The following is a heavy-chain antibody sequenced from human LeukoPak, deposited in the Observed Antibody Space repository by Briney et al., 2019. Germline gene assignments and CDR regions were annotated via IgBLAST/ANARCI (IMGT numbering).Heavy chain of an antibody. CDR2: ISYDGSIK. J-gene: IGHJ6*02. Sequence: GGSLRLSCAASGFTFSSYGMHWVRQAPGKGVEWVAVISYDGSIKYYADSVKGRFTISKDNSKNSLYLQMNSLRAEDTAVYYCAKDPGSGSYYSNYYYYYYGMDVWGQGTTVTVSS. CDR3: AKDPGSGSYYSNYYYYYYGMDV. D-gene: IGHD3-10*01. V-gene: IGHV3-30*18. CDR1: GFTFSSYG.